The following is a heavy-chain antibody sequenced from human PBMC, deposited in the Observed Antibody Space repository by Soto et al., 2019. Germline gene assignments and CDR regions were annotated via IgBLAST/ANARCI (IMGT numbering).Heavy chain of an antibody. V-gene: IGHV4-31*03. D-gene: IGHD2-2*01. CDR1: GGSISGRGDC. Sequence: PSEMLSVSCTVSGGSISGRGDCCSRINQNPGKGIERIGYIYYSGSTYYNPSLKSRVTISVDTSKNQFSLKLSSVTAADTAVYYCAVGGVPAAIPASYYYYGMDVWGQGTTVTVSS. CDR2: IYYSGST. J-gene: IGHJ6*01. CDR3: AVGGVPAAIPASYYYYGMDV.